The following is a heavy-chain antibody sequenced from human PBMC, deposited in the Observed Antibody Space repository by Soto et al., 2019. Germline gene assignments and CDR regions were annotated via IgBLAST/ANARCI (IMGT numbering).Heavy chain of an antibody. CDR2: INPNTGDT. CDR1: GYTFTDYH. J-gene: IGHJ4*02. D-gene: IGHD3-3*01. Sequence: ASVKVSCKASGYTFTDYHLHWVRQAPGQGLEWLARINPNTGDTNSAQNFQGRVSLAWDSSTGTTYMELSSLTSDDTAAYYCASDGDFWSAYSPKWRSTGFFYWGQRTLVTVSS. CDR3: ASDGDFWSAYSPKWRSTGFFY. V-gene: IGHV1-2*06.